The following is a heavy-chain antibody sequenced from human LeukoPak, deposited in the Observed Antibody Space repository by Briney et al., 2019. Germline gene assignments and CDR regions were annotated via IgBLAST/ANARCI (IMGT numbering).Heavy chain of an antibody. CDR2: IRSTGSST. J-gene: IGHJ3*02. D-gene: IGHD4-17*01. CDR3: ARGDPTVTTTGSGGLDI. V-gene: IGHV3-11*04. Sequence: GGSLRLSCTASGFTFRDYYVTWIRQAPGKGLEWVSYIRSTGSSTAYADSVKGRFAISRDNAKNTLYLQMNSLRAEDTAVYYCARGDPTVTTTGSGGLDIWGQGTMVTVPS. CDR1: GFTFRDYY.